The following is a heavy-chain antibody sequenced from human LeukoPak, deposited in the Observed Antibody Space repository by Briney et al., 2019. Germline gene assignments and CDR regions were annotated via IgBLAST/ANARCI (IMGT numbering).Heavy chain of an antibody. J-gene: IGHJ3*02. Sequence: PGGSLRLSCAASGFTFSSFWMNWVRQAPGKGLEWVANIKQDGSEKYFVDSVKGRFTISRDNAKNSLYLQMNSLRVEDTAVYYCARDGDRSRGDTFDIWGQRTMVTVSS. CDR2: IKQDGSEK. CDR1: GFTFSSFW. CDR3: ARDGDRSRGDTFDI. V-gene: IGHV3-7*04. D-gene: IGHD3-10*01.